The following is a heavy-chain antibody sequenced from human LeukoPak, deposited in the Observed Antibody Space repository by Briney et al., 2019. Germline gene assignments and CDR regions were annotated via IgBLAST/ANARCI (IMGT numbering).Heavy chain of an antibody. V-gene: IGHV3-30*04. CDR2: ISYDGSNK. D-gene: IGHD2-2*01. CDR3: ARLFRVVVPAANTHFDY. Sequence: GGSLRLSCAASGFTFSSYAMHWVRQAAGKGLEWVAVISYDGSNKFYADSVKGRFTISRDNSKNTLYLQMNSLRAEDTAVYYCARLFRVVVPAANTHFDYWGQGTLVTVSS. CDR1: GFTFSSYA. J-gene: IGHJ4*02.